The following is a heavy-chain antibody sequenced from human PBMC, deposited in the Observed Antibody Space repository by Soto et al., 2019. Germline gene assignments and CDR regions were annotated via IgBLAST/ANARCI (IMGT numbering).Heavy chain of an antibody. CDR2: ISYDGSNK. D-gene: IGHD2-2*01. CDR1: GFTFSSYA. V-gene: IGHV3-30-3*01. CDR3: ARAEDIVLVPARYYYGMDV. J-gene: IGHJ6*02. Sequence: QVQLVESGGGVVQPGRSLSLSCAASGFTFSSYAMHWVRQAPGKGLEWVAVISYDGSNKYYADSVKGRFTISRDNSKNTLYLQMNSLRAEDTAVYYCARAEDIVLVPARYYYGMDVWGQGTTVTVSS.